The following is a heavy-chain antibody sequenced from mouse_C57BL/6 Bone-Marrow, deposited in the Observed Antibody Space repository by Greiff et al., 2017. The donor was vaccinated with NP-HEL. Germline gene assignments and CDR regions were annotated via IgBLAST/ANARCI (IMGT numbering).Heavy chain of an antibody. CDR1: GFTFSSYA. V-gene: IGHV5-4*01. D-gene: IGHD2-4*01. CDR3: AREGYGDYETY. Sequence: EVMLVESGGGLVKPGGSLKLSCAASGFTFSSYAMSWVRQTPEKRLEWVATISDGGSYTYYPDNVKGRFTISRDNAKNNLYLQISHLKSEYTAMYYCAREGYGDYETYWGQGTLVTVSA. CDR2: ISDGGSYT. J-gene: IGHJ3*01.